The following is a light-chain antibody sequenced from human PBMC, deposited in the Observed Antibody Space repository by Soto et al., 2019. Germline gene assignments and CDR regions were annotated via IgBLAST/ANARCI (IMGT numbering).Light chain of an antibody. Sequence: DIVMTQSPDSLAVSLGERATINCKSSQSVLYSSNNKNYLAWYQQKPGQPPKLLVYWASTRESGVPDRFGGSGSGKDFTLTISSLQAEDVAVYYCQQYYNIPFTFGPGTKVDIK. CDR2: WAS. J-gene: IGKJ3*01. CDR3: QQYYNIPFT. V-gene: IGKV4-1*01. CDR1: QSVLYSSNNKNY.